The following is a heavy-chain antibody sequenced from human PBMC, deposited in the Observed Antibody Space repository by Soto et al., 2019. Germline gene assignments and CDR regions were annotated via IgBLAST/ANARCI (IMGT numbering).Heavy chain of an antibody. V-gene: IGHV1-18*01. Sequence: GASVKVSCKASGDTFISYSFSWVRQAPGQGLEWMGWISAYNGNTNYAQKLQGRVTMTTDTSTSTAYMELRSLRSDDTAVYYCARGTTEEALDYWGQGTLVTVSS. CDR1: GDTFISYS. CDR2: ISAYNGNT. CDR3: ARGTTEEALDY. D-gene: IGHD1-1*01. J-gene: IGHJ4*02.